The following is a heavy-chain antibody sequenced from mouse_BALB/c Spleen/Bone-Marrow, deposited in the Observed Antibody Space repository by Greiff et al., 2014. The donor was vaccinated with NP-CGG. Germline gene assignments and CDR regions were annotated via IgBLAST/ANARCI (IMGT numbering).Heavy chain of an antibody. CDR3: ARNFYGSSYFDY. V-gene: IGHV1-67*01. CDR2: ISTYSGNT. CDR1: GYTFTAYA. D-gene: IGHD1-1*01. J-gene: IGHJ2*01. Sequence: VMLVESGPELVRPGVSVKLSCKGSGYTFTAYAMHWVKQSHAKSLEWIGLISTYSGNTHYNQNFKGKATMTVDKSSSTAYMELARLTSEDSAICYCARNFYGSSYFDYWGQGTTLTVSS.